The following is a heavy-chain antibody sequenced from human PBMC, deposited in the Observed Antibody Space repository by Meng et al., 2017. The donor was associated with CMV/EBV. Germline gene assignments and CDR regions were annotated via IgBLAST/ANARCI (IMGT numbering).Heavy chain of an antibody. CDR1: GGSFSGYY. J-gene: IGHJ4*02. D-gene: IGHD6-19*01. V-gene: IGHV4-34*01. CDR3: ARDPQSIAVAGTGDY. Sequence: SETLSLTCAVYGGSFSGYYWSWIRHPPGKGLEWIGEINHSGSPNYNPSLKSRAAISVDMSNNQFSLKLSSVTAADTAVYYCARDPQSIAVAGTGDYWGQGTLVTVSS. CDR2: INHSGSP.